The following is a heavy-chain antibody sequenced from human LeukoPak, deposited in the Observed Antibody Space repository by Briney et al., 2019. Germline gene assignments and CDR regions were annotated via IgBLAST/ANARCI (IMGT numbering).Heavy chain of an antibody. D-gene: IGHD1-7*01. CDR1: GFTFSSSS. V-gene: IGHV3-23*01. J-gene: IGHJ4*02. CDR2: ISGSGTGT. CDR3: AKEGVTGTRFDY. Sequence: GGSLRLSXAASGFTFSSSSMNWVRQAPGKGLDWVSSISGSGTGTYYADSVKGRFTISRDKSKNSVYLQMNRRTAWDTAVYSCAKEGVTGTRFDYWGQGTLVTVSS.